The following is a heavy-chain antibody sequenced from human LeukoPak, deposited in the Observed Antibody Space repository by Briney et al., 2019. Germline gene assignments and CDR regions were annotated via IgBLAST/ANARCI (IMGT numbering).Heavy chain of an antibody. CDR2: ISGSGGRT. CDR3: AKWGCSGGSCYPFDY. D-gene: IGHD2-15*01. Sequence: PGRSLRLSCAASGFSLSSYAMHWVRQAPGKGLEWVSAISGSGGRTYDADSVKGRFTISRDNSKNTLYLQMNSLRAEDTAVYYCAKWGCSGGSCYPFDYWGQGTLVTVSS. V-gene: IGHV3-23*01. CDR1: GFSLSSYA. J-gene: IGHJ4*02.